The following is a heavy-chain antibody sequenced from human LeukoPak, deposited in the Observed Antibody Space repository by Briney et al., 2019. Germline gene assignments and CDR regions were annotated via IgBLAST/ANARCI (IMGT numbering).Heavy chain of an antibody. CDR2: ISYDGSNK. J-gene: IGHJ4*02. V-gene: IGHV3-30-3*01. CDR1: GFTFSSYA. CDR3: ATGIAVAGPLDY. D-gene: IGHD6-19*01. Sequence: PGGSLRLSCAASGFTFSSYAMHWVRQALGKGLEWVAVISYDGSNKYYADSVKGRFTISRDNSKNTLYLQMNSLRAEDTAVYYCATGIAVAGPLDYWGQGTLVTVSS.